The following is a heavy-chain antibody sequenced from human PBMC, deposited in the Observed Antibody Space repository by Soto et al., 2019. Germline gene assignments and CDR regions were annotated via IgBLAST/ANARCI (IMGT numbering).Heavy chain of an antibody. CDR2: IKSKTDGGTT. V-gene: IGHV3-15*01. J-gene: IGHJ4*02. D-gene: IGHD6-19*01. Sequence: PGGSLRLSCAASGFTFSNAWMSWVRQAPGKGLEWVGRIKSKTDGGTTDYAAPVKGRFTISRDDSKNTLYLQMNSLKTEDTAVYYCTTDSASGWYFDYWGQGTLVTVSS. CDR3: TTDSASGWYFDY. CDR1: GFTFSNAW.